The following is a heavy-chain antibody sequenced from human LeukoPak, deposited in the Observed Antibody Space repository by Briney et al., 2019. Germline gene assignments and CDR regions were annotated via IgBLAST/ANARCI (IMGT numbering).Heavy chain of an antibody. D-gene: IGHD2-2*01. Sequence: SETLSLTCTVSGGSISSSSYYWGWIRQPPGKGLEWIGSIYYSGSTYYNPALKSRVTISVDTSKNQFSLKLSSVTAADTAVYYCARASEIGYCSSTSCWGYYFDYWGQGTLVTVSS. V-gene: IGHV4-39*07. CDR3: ARASEIGYCSSTSCWGYYFDY. J-gene: IGHJ4*02. CDR1: GGSISSSSYY. CDR2: IYYSGST.